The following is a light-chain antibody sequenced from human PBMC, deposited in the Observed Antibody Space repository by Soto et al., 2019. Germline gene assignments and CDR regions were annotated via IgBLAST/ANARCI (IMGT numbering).Light chain of an antibody. CDR3: MQGSHWPFT. Sequence: DVVMTQSPLSLPVTLGQPASISCRSSQSLVNSAGHTFLNWLHQRPGQSPRRLIYKASNRDSGVPDRFSGSGSGTDFTLKISRVEADDVGVYYCMQGSHWPFTFGQGTKLEIK. CDR1: QSLVNSAGHTF. J-gene: IGKJ2*01. CDR2: KAS. V-gene: IGKV2-30*01.